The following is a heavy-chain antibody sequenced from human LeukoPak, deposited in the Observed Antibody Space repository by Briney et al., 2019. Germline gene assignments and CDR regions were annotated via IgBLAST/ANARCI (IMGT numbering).Heavy chain of an antibody. J-gene: IGHJ3*02. CDR2: IYTSGST. Sequence: SETLSLTCTVSGGSISSYYWSWIRQPAGKGLEWIGRIYTSGSTNYNPSLKSRVTMSVDTSKNQLSLKLSSVTAADTAVYYCARVPHYYGSGSYSYQDAFDIWGQGTMVTVSS. V-gene: IGHV4-4*07. CDR3: ARVPHYYGSGSYSYQDAFDI. D-gene: IGHD3-10*01. CDR1: GGSISSYY.